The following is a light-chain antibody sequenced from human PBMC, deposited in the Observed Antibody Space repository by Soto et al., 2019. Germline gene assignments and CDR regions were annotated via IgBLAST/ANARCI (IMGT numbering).Light chain of an antibody. CDR3: AAWDDSLTDYV. CDR2: SNN. Sequence: QSVLTQAPSASETPGQRVTISCSGGSSNIGRNTVNWYQQLPGTAPKLLIYSNNRRPSGVPDRFSGSKSGTSASLAISGLLSEDEADYYCAAWDDSLTDYVFGTGTKVTVL. V-gene: IGLV1-44*01. CDR1: SSNIGRNT. J-gene: IGLJ1*01.